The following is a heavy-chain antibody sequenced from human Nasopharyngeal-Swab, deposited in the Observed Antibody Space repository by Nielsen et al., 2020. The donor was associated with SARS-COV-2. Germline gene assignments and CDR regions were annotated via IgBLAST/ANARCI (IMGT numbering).Heavy chain of an antibody. CDR3: AGGAGYYYYYMDV. J-gene: IGHJ6*03. D-gene: IGHD1-26*01. V-gene: IGHV4-39*01. CDR2: IYYSGST. Sequence: RQAPGKGLEWIGSIYYSGSTYYNPSLKSRVTISIDTSKNQFSLKLSSVTAAGTAVYYCAGGAGYYYYYMDVWGKGTTVTVSS.